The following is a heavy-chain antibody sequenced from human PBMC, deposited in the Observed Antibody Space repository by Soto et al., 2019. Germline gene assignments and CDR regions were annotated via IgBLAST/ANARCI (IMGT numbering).Heavy chain of an antibody. CDR2: IIPIFGTA. CDR1: GGTFSSYA. V-gene: IGHV1-69*13. Sequence: GASVKVSCKASGGTFSSYAISWVRQAPGQGLEWMGGIIPIFGTANYAQKFQGRVTITADESTSTAYMELSSLRFEDTAVYYCAKGLRNWFDPWGQGTLVTVSS. CDR3: AKGLRNWFDP. J-gene: IGHJ5*02.